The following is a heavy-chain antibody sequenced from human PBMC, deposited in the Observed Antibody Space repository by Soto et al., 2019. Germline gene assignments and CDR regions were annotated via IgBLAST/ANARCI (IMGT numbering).Heavy chain of an antibody. J-gene: IGHJ4*02. D-gene: IGHD6-19*01. V-gene: IGHV3-30-3*01. CDR1: GFTFSSYA. CDR3: ARGHSSGWYSIDY. Sequence: GGSLRLSCAASGFTFSSYAMHWVRQAPGKGLEWVAVISCDGSNKYYADSVKGRFTISRDNSKNTLYLQMNSLRAEDTAVYYCARGHSSGWYSIDYWGQGTLVTVSS. CDR2: ISCDGSNK.